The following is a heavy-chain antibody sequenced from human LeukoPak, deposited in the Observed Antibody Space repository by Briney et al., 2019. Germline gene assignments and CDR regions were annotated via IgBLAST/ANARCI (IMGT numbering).Heavy chain of an antibody. CDR3: ASIAVAGTRVN. CDR1: GFTVSSNY. CDR2: IYSGGST. D-gene: IGHD6-19*01. V-gene: IGHV3-66*01. J-gene: IGHJ4*02. Sequence: PGGSLRLSCAASGFTVSSNYMSWVRQAPGKGLEWVSVIYSGGSTYYADSVKGRFTISRDNSKNTLYLQMNSLRAEDTAVYYCASIAVAGTRVNWGQGTLVTVSS.